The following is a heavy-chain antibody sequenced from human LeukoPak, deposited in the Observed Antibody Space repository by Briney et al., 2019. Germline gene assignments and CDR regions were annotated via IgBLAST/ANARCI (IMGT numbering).Heavy chain of an antibody. Sequence: ETLSLTCTVSGGFISSYYWTWLRQPPGKGLEWIGYIYYSGSTNYNPSLKSRVTISVDTSKNQFSLKLSSLTAADTAVYYCARRRAVPGFYYFDYWGQGTLVTVSS. CDR1: GGFISSYY. D-gene: IGHD6-19*01. CDR2: IYYSGST. CDR3: ARRRAVPGFYYFDY. J-gene: IGHJ4*02. V-gene: IGHV4-59*08.